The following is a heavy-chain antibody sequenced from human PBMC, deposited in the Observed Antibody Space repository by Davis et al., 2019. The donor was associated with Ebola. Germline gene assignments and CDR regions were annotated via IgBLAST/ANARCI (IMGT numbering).Heavy chain of an antibody. CDR2: IYYSGST. CDR3: ARGERSQLWLNY. V-gene: IGHV4-39*07. Sequence: PSETLSLTCTVSGGSISSSSYYWGWIRQPPGKGLEWIGSIYYSGSTYYNPSLKSRVTISVDTSKNQFSLKLSSVTAADTAVYYCARGERSQLWLNYWGQGTLVTVSS. CDR1: GGSISSSSYY. J-gene: IGHJ4*02. D-gene: IGHD5-18*01.